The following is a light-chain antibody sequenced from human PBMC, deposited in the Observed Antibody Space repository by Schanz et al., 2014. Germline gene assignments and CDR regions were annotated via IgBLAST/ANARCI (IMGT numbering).Light chain of an antibody. Sequence: QSALTQPPSASGSPGQSVTISCTGTSSDVGGYNYVSWYQQHPGKAPKLIIYEVSKRPSGVPDRFSGSKSGTTASLTVSGLQAEDEDDYYCSSFAGRIYFVFGSGTKLTVL. V-gene: IGLV2-8*01. CDR1: SSDVGGYNY. CDR2: EVS. J-gene: IGLJ1*01. CDR3: SSFAGRIYFV.